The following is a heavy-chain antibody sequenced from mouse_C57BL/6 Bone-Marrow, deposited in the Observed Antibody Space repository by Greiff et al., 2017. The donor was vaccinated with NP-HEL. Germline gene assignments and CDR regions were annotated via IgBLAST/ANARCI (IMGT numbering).Heavy chain of an antibody. CDR3: ARQGIYYGFDY. Sequence: EVKVVESGGGLVQPGGSLKLSCAASGFTFSDYGMAWVRQAPRTGPEWVAFISNLAYSIYYADTVTGRFTISRENAKNTLYLEMSSLRSEDTAMYYCARQGIYYGFDYWGQGTTLTVSS. CDR2: ISNLAYSI. V-gene: IGHV5-15*01. D-gene: IGHD1-1*01. CDR1: GFTFSDYG. J-gene: IGHJ2*01.